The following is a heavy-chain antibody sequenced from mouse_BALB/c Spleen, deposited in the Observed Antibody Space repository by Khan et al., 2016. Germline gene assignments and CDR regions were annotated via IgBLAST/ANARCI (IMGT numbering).Heavy chain of an antibody. CDR3: ARGDYYDYEFDY. Sequence: EVQLQESGPGLVKPSQSLSLTCTVTGYSITSDYAWNWIRQFPGNKLEWMGYISYSGSTSYNPSLKSRISITRDTSNNQFFLQLNSVTTEDTATYDCARGDYYDYEFDYWGQGTTLTVSS. V-gene: IGHV3-2*02. CDR1: GYSITSDYA. J-gene: IGHJ2*01. CDR2: ISYSGST. D-gene: IGHD2-4*01.